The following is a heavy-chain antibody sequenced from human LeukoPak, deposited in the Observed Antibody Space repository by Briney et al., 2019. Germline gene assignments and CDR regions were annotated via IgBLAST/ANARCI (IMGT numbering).Heavy chain of an antibody. CDR1: GFTFSSYW. CDR2: IKQDGSEK. V-gene: IGHV3-7*01. J-gene: IGHJ4*02. CDR3: ARLDSSSWYDLLYFDY. D-gene: IGHD6-13*01. Sequence: GGSLRLSCAASGFTFSSYWMSWVRQAPGKGQEWGANIKQDGSEKYYVDSVKGRFTISRDNAKNSLYLQMNSLRAEDTAVYYCARLDSSSWYDLLYFDYWSQGTLVTVSS.